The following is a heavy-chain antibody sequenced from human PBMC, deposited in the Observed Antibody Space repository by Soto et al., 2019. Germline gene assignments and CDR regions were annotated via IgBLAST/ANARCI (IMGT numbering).Heavy chain of an antibody. V-gene: IGHV3-23*01. CDR3: ARVLSGSAYYYYALDV. CDR1: GFTFSSYG. Sequence: PGGSLRLSCAASGFTFSSYGMNWVRQAPGKGLEWVSIISGSGGSTYYADSVKGRFTISRDNSKNTLYLQMNSLRVEDTAVYYCARVLSGSAYYYYALDVWGQGTTVTVSS. D-gene: IGHD3-10*01. CDR2: ISGSGGST. J-gene: IGHJ6*02.